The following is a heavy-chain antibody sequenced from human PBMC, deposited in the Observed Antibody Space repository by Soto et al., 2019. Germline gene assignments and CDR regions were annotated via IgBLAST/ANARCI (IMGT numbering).Heavy chain of an antibody. CDR3: ARGRAVTTMGDGFDI. CDR1: GFDLTNFT. D-gene: IGHD4-17*01. V-gene: IGHV3-21*01. CDR2: ISSRSGYI. Sequence: QLVESGGGLVKPGGSLRLSCAASGFDLTNFTMNWVRQAPGKGLDWVSSISSRSGYIYYADSLRGRFTISRDNGKNSLCLLLDSLRVEDTAVYYCARGRAVTTMGDGFDIWGQGTMVTVSA. J-gene: IGHJ3*02.